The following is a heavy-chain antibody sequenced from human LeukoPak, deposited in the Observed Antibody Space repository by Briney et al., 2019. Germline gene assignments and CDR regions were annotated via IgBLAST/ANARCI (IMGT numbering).Heavy chain of an antibody. D-gene: IGHD6-13*01. CDR3: AKAVYSSSWYERVLFDY. V-gene: IGHV3-NL1*01. Sequence: GGSLRLSCAVSGLTFSISGMHWVRQAPGRGLEWVSAISASGDVTFYADSLKGRFTISRDNSKNTLYLQMNSLRAEDTAVYYCAKAVYSSSWYERVLFDYWGQGTLVTVSS. CDR2: ISASGDVT. CDR1: GLTFSISG. J-gene: IGHJ4*02.